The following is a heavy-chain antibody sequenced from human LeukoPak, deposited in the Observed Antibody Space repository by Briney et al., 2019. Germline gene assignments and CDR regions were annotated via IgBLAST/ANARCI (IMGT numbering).Heavy chain of an antibody. Sequence: GGSLRLSCAASGFTFSSYSMNWVRQAPGKGLEWVSSISSSSSYIYYADSAKGRFTISRDNAKNSLYLQMNSLRAEDTAVYYCARAFTYEGSGTFYGMDVWGQGTTVTVSS. CDR1: GFTFSSYS. J-gene: IGHJ6*02. D-gene: IGHD3-10*01. CDR2: ISSSSSYI. CDR3: ARAFTYEGSGTFYGMDV. V-gene: IGHV3-21*01.